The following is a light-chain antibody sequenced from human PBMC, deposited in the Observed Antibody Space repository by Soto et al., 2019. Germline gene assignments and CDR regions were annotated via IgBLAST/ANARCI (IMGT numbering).Light chain of an antibody. CDR1: ESVGNNH. CDR3: QQFGPSPT. Sequence: EIVLTQSPGTLSLSPGDTATLSCRARESVGNNHLAWYQQKPGQAPRLLVYGPSTRATGIPDRFSGSGSGTEFTLTISRLDPEDFAVYFCQQFGPSPTCGQGTKVEMK. CDR2: GPS. J-gene: IGKJ1*01. V-gene: IGKV3-20*01.